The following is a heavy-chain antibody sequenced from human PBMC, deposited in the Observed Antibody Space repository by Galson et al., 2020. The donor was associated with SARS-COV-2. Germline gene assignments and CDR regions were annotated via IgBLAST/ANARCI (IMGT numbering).Heavy chain of an antibody. D-gene: IGHD6-13*01. V-gene: IGHV1-2*02. CDR2: INTNTGGT. CDR1: GYTFDGYY. J-gene: IGHJ6*02. CDR3: ARQPRIVAVGGHYYYGMDV. Sequence: ASVKVSCTTSGYTFDGYYIHWVRQAPGQGLEWMGWINTNTGGTNYAQKFQGRVTVTRDTSISTAYMELSSLRSDDTAVYYCARQPRIVAVGGHYYYGMDVWGQGTTVTVSS.